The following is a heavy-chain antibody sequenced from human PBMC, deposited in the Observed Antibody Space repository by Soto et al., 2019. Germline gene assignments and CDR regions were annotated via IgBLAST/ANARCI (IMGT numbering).Heavy chain of an antibody. J-gene: IGHJ4*02. CDR1: GFTFRVYA. CDR3: AKDRATVYPARQIGY. D-gene: IGHD4-4*01. CDR2: ISGSGSST. Sequence: PGGSLRLSCAASGFTFRVYAMSWVRQAPGKGLEWVSAISGSGSSTYYADSVKGRFTISRDNSKNTLYLQMNSLRAEDTAVYYCAKDRATVYPARQIGYWGQGTLVTVSS. V-gene: IGHV3-23*01.